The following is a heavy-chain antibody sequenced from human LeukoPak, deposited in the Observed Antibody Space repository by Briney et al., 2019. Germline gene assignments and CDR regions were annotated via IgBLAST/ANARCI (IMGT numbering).Heavy chain of an antibody. Sequence: GGSLRLSCAASGFTFSNYVMSWVRQAPGKGLERVSGISGSGGTTYYADSVKGRFTISRDNSKNTLYLQMNSLRAEDTAVYYCARTIYSSVYCYDYWGQGTLVTVSS. CDR2: ISGSGGTT. J-gene: IGHJ4*02. CDR3: ARTIYSSVYCYDY. V-gene: IGHV3-23*01. D-gene: IGHD3-22*01. CDR1: GFTFSNYV.